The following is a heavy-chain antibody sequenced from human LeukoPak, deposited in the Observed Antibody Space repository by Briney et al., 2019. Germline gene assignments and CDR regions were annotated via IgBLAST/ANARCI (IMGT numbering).Heavy chain of an antibody. V-gene: IGHV3-43*02. CDR1: GFTFDDYA. CDR3: ARPQGGRQIWLHFDY. Sequence: GSLRLSCAASGFTFDDYAMHWVRQAPGKGLEWVSLISGDGGSTYYADSVKGRFTISRDNSKNTLYLQMGSLRAEDTAVYYCARPQGGRQIWLHFDYWGQGTLVTVSS. D-gene: IGHD5-18*01. J-gene: IGHJ4*02. CDR2: ISGDGGST.